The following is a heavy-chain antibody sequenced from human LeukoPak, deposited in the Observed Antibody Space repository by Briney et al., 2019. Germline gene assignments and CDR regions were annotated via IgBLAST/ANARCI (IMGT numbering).Heavy chain of an antibody. CDR1: GGSFSGYY. CDR3: ARHPSWPDYGGTFDF. Sequence: SETLSLTCAVYGGSFSGYYWSWVRQPPGKRLEWIAYIHSSGNTDYNPSLKGRLTISVDTSKNQFSLKLNSVTAADTAVYYCARHPSWPDYGGTFDFWGQGALVIVSS. CDR2: IHSSGNT. V-gene: IGHV4-59*08. J-gene: IGHJ4*02. D-gene: IGHD4-17*01.